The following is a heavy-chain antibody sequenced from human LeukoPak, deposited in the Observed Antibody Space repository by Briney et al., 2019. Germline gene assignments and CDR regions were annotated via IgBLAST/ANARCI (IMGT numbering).Heavy chain of an antibody. D-gene: IGHD4-11*01. CDR1: GGSINSTRYY. CDR2: IYYSGDT. Sequence: SETLCLTCTASGGSINSTRYYWGWIRQPPGKGLEWIGSIYYSGDTHYNPSLRSRVTISVDTSKNQFSLRMHSMTAADTSFYYCATGSMTTRYYYYFHMDVWGPGTTVTVSS. J-gene: IGHJ6*03. CDR3: ATGSMTTRYYYYFHMDV. V-gene: IGHV4-39*01.